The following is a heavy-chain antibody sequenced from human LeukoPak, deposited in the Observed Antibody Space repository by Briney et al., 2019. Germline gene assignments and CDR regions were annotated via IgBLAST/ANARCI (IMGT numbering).Heavy chain of an antibody. CDR2: ISAGGST. CDR3: AKGRDCSASFCGPDY. D-gene: IGHD2-15*01. CDR1: GFTFSRSA. V-gene: IGHV3-23*01. Sequence: GGSLRLSCAASGFTFSRSAMNWVRQAPGKGLEWVSGISAGGSTEYADSVKGRFTISRDNSKNTLFLQMNSLRAEDTAVYFCAKGRDCSASFCGPDYWGQGTLVTVSS. J-gene: IGHJ4*02.